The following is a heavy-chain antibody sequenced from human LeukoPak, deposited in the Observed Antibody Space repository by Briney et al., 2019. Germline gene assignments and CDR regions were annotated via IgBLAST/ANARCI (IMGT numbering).Heavy chain of an antibody. CDR3: ARVEMATIPPYYFDY. Sequence: ASVKVSCKASGYTFTSYGISWVRQAPGQGLEWMGWISAYNGNTNYAQKLQGRVTMTTDTSTNTAYMELRSLRSDDTAVYYCARVEMATIPPYYFDYWGQGTLVTVSS. CDR2: ISAYNGNT. J-gene: IGHJ4*02. V-gene: IGHV1-18*01. D-gene: IGHD5-24*01. CDR1: GYTFTSYG.